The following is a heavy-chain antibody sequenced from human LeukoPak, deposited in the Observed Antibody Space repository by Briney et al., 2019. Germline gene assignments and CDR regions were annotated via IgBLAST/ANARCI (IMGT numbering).Heavy chain of an antibody. Sequence: ASVKVSCKASGYTFTSYDINWVRQATGQGLEWMGWMNPNSGNTGYAQKFQGRVTMTRNTSISTAYMELSGLRSEDTAVYYCARAPSDFWSGYYLVYYYYYMDVWGKGTTVTVSS. J-gene: IGHJ6*03. V-gene: IGHV1-8*01. D-gene: IGHD3-3*01. CDR2: MNPNSGNT. CDR3: ARAPSDFWSGYYLVYYYYYMDV. CDR1: GYTFTSYD.